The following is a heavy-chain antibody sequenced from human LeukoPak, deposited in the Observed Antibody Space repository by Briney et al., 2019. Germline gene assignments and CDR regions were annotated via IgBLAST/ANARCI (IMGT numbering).Heavy chain of an antibody. Sequence: GGSLRLSCAASGFTFSDYYMSWIRQAPGKGLEWVSYISSSSSYTNYADSVKGRFTISRDNAKNSLYLQMNSLRAEDTAVYYCARECDDYGDYFDYWGRGTLVTVSS. D-gene: IGHD4-17*01. CDR1: GFTFSDYY. J-gene: IGHJ4*02. V-gene: IGHV3-11*05. CDR3: ARECDDYGDYFDY. CDR2: ISSSSSYT.